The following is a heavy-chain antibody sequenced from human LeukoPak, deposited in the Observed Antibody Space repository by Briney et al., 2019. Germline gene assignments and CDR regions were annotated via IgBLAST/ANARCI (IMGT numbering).Heavy chain of an antibody. Sequence: GRSLRLSCAASGFAFSNYWMRWVRQAPGKGLVWVSRIYPDGSNTNYADSVKGRFTISRDNANNMVYLQMNSLRAEDTAVYYCVRDLRVDDFWGQGTLVTVSS. V-gene: IGHV3-74*01. J-gene: IGHJ4*02. D-gene: IGHD2-15*01. CDR2: IYPDGSNT. CDR3: VRDLRVDDF. CDR1: GFAFSNYW.